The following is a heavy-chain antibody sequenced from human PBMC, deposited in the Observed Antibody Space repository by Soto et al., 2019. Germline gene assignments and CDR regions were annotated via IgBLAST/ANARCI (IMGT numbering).Heavy chain of an antibody. CDR2: IWSGGST. V-gene: IGHV3-66*01. CDR1: GFTVSSNY. CDR3: ARYDFLSGYYSY. J-gene: IGHJ4*02. Sequence: EVQLVESGGGLVQPGGSRTLSCAASGFTVSSNYMSWVRQAPGLGLEWVSLIWSGGSTYYADSVKGRFTISRDRSKNTLYLQMNSLRAEDTAVYYGARYDFLSGYYSYWGQGALVTVSS. D-gene: IGHD3-3*01.